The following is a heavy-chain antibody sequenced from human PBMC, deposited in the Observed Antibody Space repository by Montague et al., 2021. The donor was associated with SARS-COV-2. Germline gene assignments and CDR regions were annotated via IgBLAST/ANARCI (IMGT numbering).Heavy chain of an antibody. D-gene: IGHD3-10*01. CDR1: GFTVSSNY. Sequence: SLRLSCAASGFTVSSNYMSWVRQAPGKGLEWVSLICSSGRTSYADSVKGRFTMSRDNSKNTLYLQMISLRAEDTAVYYCARDFGESRDHWGQGTLVTVSS. J-gene: IGHJ4*02. CDR3: ARDFGESRDH. V-gene: IGHV3-53*01. CDR2: ICSSGRT.